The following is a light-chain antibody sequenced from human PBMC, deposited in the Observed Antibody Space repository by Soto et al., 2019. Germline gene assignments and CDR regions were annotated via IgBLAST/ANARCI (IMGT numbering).Light chain of an antibody. CDR1: SSDIGAHNF. V-gene: IGLV2-14*01. CDR3: TSYTSSSSVL. CDR2: EVT. J-gene: IGLJ2*01. Sequence: QSALTQPASVSGSPGQSITVSCTGTSSDIGAHNFVSWYQQHPGKAPRLIIYEVTNRPSGLSDRFSGSKSGNTASLIISGLQAEDEADYFCTSYTSSSSVLFGGGTKLTVL.